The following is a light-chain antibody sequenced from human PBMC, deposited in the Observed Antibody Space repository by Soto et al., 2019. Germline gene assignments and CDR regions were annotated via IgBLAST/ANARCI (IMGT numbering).Light chain of an antibody. J-gene: IGKJ1*01. CDR3: QHYNNWPPWT. CDR1: QSVSSD. Sequence: EIVMTQSPATLSVSPGERATLSCRASQSVSSDLAWYQQKPGQAPRLLIYGASTRATGIPARFSGSGSGTDFTRTISSLHSEDFACYYCQHYNNWPPWTFGQGTTVEIK. CDR2: GAS. V-gene: IGKV3-15*01.